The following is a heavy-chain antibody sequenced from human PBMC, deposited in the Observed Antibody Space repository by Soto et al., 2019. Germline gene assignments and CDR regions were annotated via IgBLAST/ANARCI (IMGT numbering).Heavy chain of an antibody. J-gene: IGHJ6*02. CDR1: GGSISGYY. CDR2: MYNTGST. Sequence: PSETLSLTCTVSGGSISGYYWSWIRQPPGKGLEWIGYMYNTGSTVYSPSFKSRVTISVDTSKNQFSLKLNSVTAADTAVYYCARDLWGYCGTDCYPLDVWGQGTTVT. V-gene: IGHV4-59*01. CDR3: ARDLWGYCGTDCYPLDV. D-gene: IGHD2-21*02.